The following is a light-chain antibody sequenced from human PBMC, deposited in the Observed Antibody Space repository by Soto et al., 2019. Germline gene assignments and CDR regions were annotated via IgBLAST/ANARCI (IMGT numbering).Light chain of an antibody. V-gene: IGLV2-14*01. Sequence: QSALTQPASVSGSPGQSITISCTRTSSDVGGYNYVSWYQQHPGKAPKLMIYDVSNRPSGVSNRFSGSKSGNTASLTISGLQAEDEADYDCSSYTSSSTLVVFGGGTKLTVL. CDR1: SSDVGGYNY. CDR3: SSYTSSSTLVV. CDR2: DVS. J-gene: IGLJ2*01.